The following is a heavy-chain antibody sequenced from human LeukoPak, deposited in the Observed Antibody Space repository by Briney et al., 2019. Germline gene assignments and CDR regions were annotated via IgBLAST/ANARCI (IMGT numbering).Heavy chain of an antibody. CDR2: INPNSGGT. J-gene: IGHJ4*02. V-gene: IGHV1-2*02. Sequence: ASVEVSCKASGYTFTGYYMHWVRQAPGQGLEWMGWINPNSGGTNYAQKFQGRVTMTRDTSISTAYMELSRLRSDDTAVYYCARSLTIVVVAATGYWGQGTLVTVSS. D-gene: IGHD2-15*01. CDR1: GYTFTGYY. CDR3: ARSLTIVVVAATGY.